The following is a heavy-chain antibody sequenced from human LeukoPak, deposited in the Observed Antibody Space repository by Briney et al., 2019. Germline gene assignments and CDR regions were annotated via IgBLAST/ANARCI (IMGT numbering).Heavy chain of an antibody. CDR2: IYYSGST. J-gene: IGHJ4*02. V-gene: IGHV4-31*03. CDR1: GGSISSGGYY. Sequence: PSETLSLTCTVSGGSISSGGYYWSWIRQHPGKGLEWIGYIYYSGSTYYNPSLKSRVTISVDTSKNQFSLKLSSVTAADTAVYYCARDGGYGGQLRFDYWGQGTLVTVSS. CDR3: ARDGGYGGQLRFDY. D-gene: IGHD4-23*01.